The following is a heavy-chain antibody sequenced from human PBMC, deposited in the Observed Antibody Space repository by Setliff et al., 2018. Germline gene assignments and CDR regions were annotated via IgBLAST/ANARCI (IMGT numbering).Heavy chain of an antibody. CDR2: ISGSGGST. Sequence: PGGSLRLSCAASGFTFSSYAMSWVRQAPGKGLEWVSAISGSGGSTYYADSVKGRFTISRDNAKNTLYLQMNSLRAEDTAVYYCARDRSGGRDYWGQGTLVTVSS. CDR1: GFTFSSYA. J-gene: IGHJ4*02. D-gene: IGHD6-25*01. V-gene: IGHV3-23*01. CDR3: ARDRSGGRDY.